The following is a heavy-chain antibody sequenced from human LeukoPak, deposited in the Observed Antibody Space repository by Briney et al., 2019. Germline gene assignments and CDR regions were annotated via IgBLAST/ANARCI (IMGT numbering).Heavy chain of an antibody. V-gene: IGHV1-18*01. CDR3: ARDTAMVDYGMDV. CDR2: ISAYNGNT. D-gene: IGHD5-18*01. Sequence: ASVTVSCKASGYTFTIYGISWVRQAPGQGVERMGWISAYNGNTNYAQKLQGRVTMTTDTSTSTAYMELRSLRSDDTAVYYCARDTAMVDYGMDVWGQGTTVTVSS. J-gene: IGHJ6*02. CDR1: GYTFTIYG.